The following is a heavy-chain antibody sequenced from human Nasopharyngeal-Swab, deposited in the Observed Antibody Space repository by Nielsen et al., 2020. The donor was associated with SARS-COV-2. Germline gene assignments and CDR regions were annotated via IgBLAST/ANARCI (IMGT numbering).Heavy chain of an antibody. CDR1: GGSISSYY. Sequence: SETLSLTCTVSGGSISSYYWSWIRQPPGKGLEWIGYIYYSGSTYYNPSLKSRVTISVDTSRNQFSLKLSSVTAADTAVYYCARDLRFLGHPIDIWGQGTMVTVSS. V-gene: IGHV4-59*12. CDR3: ARDLRFLGHPIDI. J-gene: IGHJ3*02. CDR2: IYYSGST. D-gene: IGHD3-3*01.